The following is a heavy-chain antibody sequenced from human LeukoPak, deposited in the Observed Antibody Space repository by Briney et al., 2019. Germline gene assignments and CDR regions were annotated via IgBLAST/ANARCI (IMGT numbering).Heavy chain of an antibody. J-gene: IGHJ6*03. D-gene: IGHD6-13*01. CDR2: IYYSGST. Sequence: SETLSLTCTVSGGSISSSSHYWGWVRQPPGKGLEWIGTIYYSGSTYYNPSLKSRVTISVDTSKNQFSLKLSSVTAADTAVYYCARDLSSWSLFSQYYYYYMDVWGKGTTVTVSS. CDR3: ARDLSSWSLFSQYYYYYMDV. CDR1: GGSISSSSHY. V-gene: IGHV4-39*07.